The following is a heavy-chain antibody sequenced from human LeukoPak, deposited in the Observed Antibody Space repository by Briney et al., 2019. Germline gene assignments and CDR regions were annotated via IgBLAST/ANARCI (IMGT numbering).Heavy chain of an antibody. Sequence: PSETLSLTCTVSGCSISSYYWSWIRQPPGKGLEWIGYIYYSGSTNYNPSLKSRVTISVDTSKNQFSLKLSSVTAADTAVYYRARADCSSTSCPSDYWGQGTLVTVSS. CDR1: GCSISSYY. D-gene: IGHD2-2*01. J-gene: IGHJ4*02. CDR2: IYYSGST. V-gene: IGHV4-59*01. CDR3: ARADCSSTSCPSDY.